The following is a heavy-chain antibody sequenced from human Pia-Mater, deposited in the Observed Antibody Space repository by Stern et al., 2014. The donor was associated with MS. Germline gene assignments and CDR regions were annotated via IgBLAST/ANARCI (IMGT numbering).Heavy chain of an antibody. CDR3: AREVRRGDY. D-gene: IGHD3-10*01. CDR1: GYTFSTYA. V-gene: IGHV7-4-1*02. J-gene: IGHJ4*02. Sequence: DQLVESGSELKKPGASVKVSCKASGYTFSTYAMNWVRKAPGQGLEWMGRINTNTGNPTYAQGFTGRFVFSLDTSVSTAYLQISSLKAEDTAVYYCAREVRRGDYWGQGTLVTVSS. CDR2: INTNTGNP.